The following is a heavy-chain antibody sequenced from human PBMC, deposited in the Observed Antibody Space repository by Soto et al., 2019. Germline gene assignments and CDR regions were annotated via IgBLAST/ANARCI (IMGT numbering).Heavy chain of an antibody. J-gene: IGHJ6*02. Sequence: SETLSLTCCVSGYSVSSSDYYWAWIRQPPGKGLEWIGYIDYSGSTYYNPSLKSRVTISVDTSKNQFSLKLSSVTAADTAVYYCARDRGYYDSSGSGVGMDVWGQGTTVTVSS. CDR3: ARDRGYYDSSGSGVGMDV. V-gene: IGHV4-30-4*08. D-gene: IGHD3-22*01. CDR2: IDYSGST. CDR1: GYSVSSSDYY.